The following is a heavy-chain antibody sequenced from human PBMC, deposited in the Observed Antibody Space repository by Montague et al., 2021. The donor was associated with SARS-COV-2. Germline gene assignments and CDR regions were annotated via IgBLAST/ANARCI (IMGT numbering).Heavy chain of an antibody. V-gene: IGHV6-1*01. Sequence: CAISGDSVWINTDAWNGSRQSPSGGLEGLGRTDYRSKWTSDYATSVEGRISIDPDTSKNQFFLHLRSVTPEDTGVYYCVRDTGSAQAGFDAWGQGTLVTVSS. J-gene: IGHJ4*02. CDR1: GDSVWINTDA. D-gene: IGHD4-17*01. CDR3: VRDTGSAQAGFDA. CDR2: TDYRSKWTS.